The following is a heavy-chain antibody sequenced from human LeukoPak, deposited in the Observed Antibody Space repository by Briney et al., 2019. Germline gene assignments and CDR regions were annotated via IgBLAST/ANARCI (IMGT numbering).Heavy chain of an antibody. J-gene: IGHJ5*01. CDR3: ARFGSTSGRGFDS. Sequence: SETLSLTXAASGYSISSGYNWGWIRQPPGKGLEWIGTLSHSGSTYYNPSLKSRITMTMDTSKNQFSLQLTSVTAADTAVYFCARFGSTSGRGFDSWGQGTLVTVSS. D-gene: IGHD2-2*01. CDR1: GYSISSGYN. V-gene: IGHV4-38-2*01. CDR2: LSHSGST.